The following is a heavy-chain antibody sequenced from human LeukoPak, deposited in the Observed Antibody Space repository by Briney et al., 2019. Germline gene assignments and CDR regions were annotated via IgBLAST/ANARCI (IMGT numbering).Heavy chain of an antibody. J-gene: IGHJ4*02. D-gene: IGHD2-2*01. CDR1: GYSFTNYW. CDR3: AMTPGYAGGWNG. V-gene: IGHV5-51*01. CDR2: IYPGDSHT. Sequence: GESLKISCKGSGYSFTNYWIAWVRQMPEKGLEWMGIIYPGDSHTRYSPSFQGQVTISADKSISTAYLQWSSQKALNTPMYNSAMTPGYAGGWNGWGQGTLVTVSS.